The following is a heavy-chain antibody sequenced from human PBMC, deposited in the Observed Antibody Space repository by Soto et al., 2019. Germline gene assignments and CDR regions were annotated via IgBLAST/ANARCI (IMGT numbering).Heavy chain of an antibody. Sequence: ASVKVSCKASGYTFTSYDINWVRQATGQGLEWMGWMNPNSGNTGYAQKFQGRVTMTRNTSISTAYMELSSLRSEDTAVYYCARGYCSGGSCYFDYWGQGTLVTVSS. D-gene: IGHD2-15*01. CDR3: ARGYCSGGSCYFDY. J-gene: IGHJ4*02. V-gene: IGHV1-8*01. CDR2: MNPNSGNT. CDR1: GYTFTSYD.